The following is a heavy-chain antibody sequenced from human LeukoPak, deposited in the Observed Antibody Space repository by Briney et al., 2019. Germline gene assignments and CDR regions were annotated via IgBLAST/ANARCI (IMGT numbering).Heavy chain of an antibody. CDR1: GGTFSSYA. D-gene: IGHD3-22*01. J-gene: IGHJ4*02. CDR2: IIPIFGTA. V-gene: IGHV1-69*13. Sequence: EASVKVSCKASGGTFSSYAISWVRQAPGQGLEWMGGIIPIFGTANYAQKFQGRVTITADESTSTAYMELSRLRSDDTAVYYCARDYGSSGYHIFDYWGQGTLVTVSS. CDR3: ARDYGSSGYHIFDY.